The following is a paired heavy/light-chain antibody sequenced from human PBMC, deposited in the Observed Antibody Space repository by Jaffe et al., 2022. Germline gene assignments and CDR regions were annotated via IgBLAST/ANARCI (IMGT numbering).Light chain of an antibody. Sequence: DIVMTQTPLFLSVTPGQPASISCKSGQSLLNSDGKTYLYWYLQKPGQSPQLLIYEVFSRFSGVPDRFSGSGSGTDFTLKISRVEAEDVGVYYCMQGIQSITFGQGTRLEIK. V-gene: IGKV2-29*02. CDR3: MQGIQSIT. CDR2: EVF. CDR1: QSLLNSDGKTY. J-gene: IGKJ5*01.
Heavy chain of an antibody. D-gene: IGHD3-10*01. J-gene: IGHJ4*02. V-gene: IGHV4-38-2*02. Sequence: QVQLQEAGPGLVKPSATLSLTCTVSGYSINSDDYWGWIRQPPGKGLEWIGSIYHSGSTYYNPSLKSRVTISVDTSKNQFSLELNSVTAADTAVYYCARNSSIWARGILITRYFFDYWGQGTLVTVSS. CDR2: IYHSGST. CDR1: GYSINSDDY. CDR3: ARNSSIWARGILITRYFFDY.